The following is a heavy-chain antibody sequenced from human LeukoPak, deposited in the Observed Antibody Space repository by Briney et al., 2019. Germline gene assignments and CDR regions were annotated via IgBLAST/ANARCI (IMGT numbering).Heavy chain of an antibody. CDR3: ARRAGAYSHPYDY. CDR1: GFTFSSYS. Sequence: GGSLRLSCAVSGFTFSSYSMSWVRQAPGKGLEWISYISSTGSTVYYADSVEGRFTISRDNSKNTLYLQMNSLRAEDTAVYYCARRAGAYSHPYDYWGQGTLVTVSS. CDR2: ISSTGSTV. D-gene: IGHD4/OR15-4a*01. V-gene: IGHV3-48*01. J-gene: IGHJ4*02.